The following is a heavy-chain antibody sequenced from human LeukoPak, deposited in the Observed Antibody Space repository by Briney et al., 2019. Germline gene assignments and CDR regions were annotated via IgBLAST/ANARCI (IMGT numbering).Heavy chain of an antibody. CDR3: ARDVASSGYYWD. CDR2: ISAYNGNT. D-gene: IGHD3-22*01. CDR1: GYTFTSYG. V-gene: IGHV1-18*01. J-gene: IGHJ4*02. Sequence: ASVKVSCKASGYTFTSYGISWVRQAPGQGLEWMGWISAYNGNTNYAQKLQGRVTMTRETSTSTVYMELSNLKSDDTAVYYCARDVASSGYYWDWGQGTLVTVSS.